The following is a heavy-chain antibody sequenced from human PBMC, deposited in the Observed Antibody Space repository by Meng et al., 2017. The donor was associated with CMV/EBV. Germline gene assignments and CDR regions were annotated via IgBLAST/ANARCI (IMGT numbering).Heavy chain of an antibody. CDR2: INPNSGGT. J-gene: IGHJ6*02. CDR3: ARDEKVRVRGVTYYYYGMDV. V-gene: IGHV1-2*02. D-gene: IGHD3-10*01. CDR1: GYTFTGYY. Sequence: ASVKVSCKASGYTFTGYYMHWVRQAPGQGLEWMGWINPNSGGTNYAQKFQGRVTMTRDTSISTAYKELSRLRSDDTAVYYCARDEKVRVRGVTYYYYGMDVWGQGTTVTVSS.